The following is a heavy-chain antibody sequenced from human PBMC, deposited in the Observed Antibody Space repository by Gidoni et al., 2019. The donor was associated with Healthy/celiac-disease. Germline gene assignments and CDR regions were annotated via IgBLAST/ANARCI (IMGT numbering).Heavy chain of an antibody. CDR3: AREPGIAVAGTRGDSDY. J-gene: IGHJ4*02. CDR2: IDPSGGST. Sequence: QVQLVQSGAEVKKPGASVKVSCKASGYTFTSYYMHWLRQAPGQGLEWMGIIDPSGGSTSYAQKFQGRVTMTRDTSTSTVYMELSSLRSEDTAVYYCAREPGIAVAGTRGDSDYWGQGTLVTVSS. CDR1: GYTFTSYY. D-gene: IGHD6-19*01. V-gene: IGHV1-46*01.